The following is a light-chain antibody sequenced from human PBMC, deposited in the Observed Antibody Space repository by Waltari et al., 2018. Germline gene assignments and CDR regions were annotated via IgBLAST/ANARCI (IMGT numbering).Light chain of an antibody. Sequence: DIQMTQSPSTLPASVGETITITCRASQSISNYLAWYQQKPGKAPKLLIYKASSSGSGVPSRFSGSGSGTEFTLTISSLQPDDFATYYCQQYNTYSSFGQGTKLEIK. J-gene: IGKJ2*03. CDR2: KAS. CDR3: QQYNTYSS. CDR1: QSISNY. V-gene: IGKV1-5*03.